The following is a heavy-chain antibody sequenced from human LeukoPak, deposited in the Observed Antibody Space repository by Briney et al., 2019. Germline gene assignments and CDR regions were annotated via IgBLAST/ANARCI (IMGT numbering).Heavy chain of an antibody. CDR1: GFTFSNAW. CDR2: IKSKTDGGTT. CDR3: TTDYGSGSRIDY. Sequence: GGSLRLSCAASGFTFSNAWMSWVRQAPGKGLEWVGRIKSKTDGGTTDYAAPVKGRFTISRDDSKNTLFLQMNSLKTEDTAVYYCTTDYGSGSRIDYWGQGTLVTVPS. D-gene: IGHD3-10*01. J-gene: IGHJ4*02. V-gene: IGHV3-15*01.